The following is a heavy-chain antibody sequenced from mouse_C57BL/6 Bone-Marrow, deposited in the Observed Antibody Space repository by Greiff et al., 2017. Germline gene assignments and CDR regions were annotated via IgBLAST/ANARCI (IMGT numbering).Heavy chain of an antibody. CDR3: AMSVITTVVAPFAY. CDR1: GYTFTDYY. Sequence: EVQLQQSGPVLVKPGASVKMSCKASGYTFTDYYMNWVKQSHGKSLEWIGVINPYNGGTSYNQKFKGKATLTVDKSSSTAYMELNSLTSEDSEVYYCAMSVITTVVAPFAYWGQGTLVTVSA. D-gene: IGHD1-1*01. V-gene: IGHV1-19*01. J-gene: IGHJ3*01. CDR2: INPYNGGT.